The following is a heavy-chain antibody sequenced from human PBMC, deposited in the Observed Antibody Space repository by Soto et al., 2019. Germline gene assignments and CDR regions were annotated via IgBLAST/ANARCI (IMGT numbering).Heavy chain of an antibody. CDR1: VYTFPSYG. V-gene: IGHV1-18*04. Sequence: VXSLKVSRKGSVYTFPSYGISCVRHAPGQGLEWMGWISAYNGNTNYAQKLQGRVTMTTDTSTSTAYMELRSLRSDATAVYYCARVHRVAVAGQPRPFDDWGQGPLVTVSS. CDR2: ISAYNGNT. J-gene: IGHJ4*02. D-gene: IGHD6-19*01. CDR3: ARVHRVAVAGQPRPFDD.